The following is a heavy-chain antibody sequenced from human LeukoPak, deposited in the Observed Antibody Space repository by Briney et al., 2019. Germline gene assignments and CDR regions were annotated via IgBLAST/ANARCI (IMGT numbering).Heavy chain of an antibody. CDR2: IIPIFGTA. J-gene: IGHJ4*02. CDR1: GGTFSSYA. D-gene: IGHD4-17*01. Sequence: GSSVKVSCKASGGTFSSYAISWVRQAPGQGLEWMGGIIPIFGTANYAQKFQGWVTMTRDTSISTAYMELSRLRSDDTAVYYCARGGKMTTVTHNFDYWGQGTLVTVSS. CDR3: ARGGKMTTVTHNFDY. V-gene: IGHV1-69*05.